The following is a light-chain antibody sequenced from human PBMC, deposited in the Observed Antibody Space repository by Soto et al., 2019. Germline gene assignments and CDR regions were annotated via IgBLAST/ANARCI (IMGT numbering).Light chain of an antibody. V-gene: IGKV3-11*01. CDR2: LAS. CDR1: QAVNTR. Sequence: EIVLTQSPATLSSFPGDRVTLSCRASQAVNTRLAWYQHKPGQAPRLLIYLASNRAAGVPARFSGSGSGTDFTLTVSNVEHEDFAVYYCHQRQSWPRTLGQGTKVDIK. J-gene: IGKJ1*01. CDR3: HQRQSWPRT.